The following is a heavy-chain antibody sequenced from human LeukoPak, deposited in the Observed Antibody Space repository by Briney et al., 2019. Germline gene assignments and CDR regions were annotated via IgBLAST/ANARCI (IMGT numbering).Heavy chain of an antibody. CDR3: ARELFGELSNYFDY. CDR2: IGGGGEST. D-gene: IGHD3-10*02. Sequence: PGGSLRLSCAASGFTFSSYAMSWVRQAPAKGLEWVSTIGGGGESTYYADSVKGRFTISRDNSKNTPYLQMNSLRAEDTAVYYCARELFGELSNYFDYWGQGTLVTVSS. CDR1: GFTFSSYA. J-gene: IGHJ4*02. V-gene: IGHV3-23*01.